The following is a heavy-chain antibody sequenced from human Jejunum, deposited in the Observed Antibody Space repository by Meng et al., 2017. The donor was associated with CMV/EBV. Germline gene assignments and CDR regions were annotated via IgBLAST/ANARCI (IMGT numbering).Heavy chain of an antibody. Sequence: VASVFSSSSYALTGVRQAPGKGLGWVSSITGGGGGTYYAASVEGRFTVSRDNSKNTVYLQMSNLRAEDTAVYYCAKAVRWGEAESWSQGALVTVSS. D-gene: IGHD3-16*01. J-gene: IGHJ4*02. CDR1: VFSSSSYA. CDR2: ITGGGGGT. CDR3: AKAVRWGEAES. V-gene: IGHV3-23*01.